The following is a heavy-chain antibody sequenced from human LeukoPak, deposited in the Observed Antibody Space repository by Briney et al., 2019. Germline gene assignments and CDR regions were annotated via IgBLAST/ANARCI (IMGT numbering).Heavy chain of an antibody. CDR1: GYSFTTYW. CDR3: ARRGTLSLDY. D-gene: IGHD3/OR15-3a*01. CDR2: IYPGDSDT. Sequence: GESLKISCKGSGYSFTTYWIGWVRQMPGEGLESMGIIYPGDSDTRYSPSFQGQVTISVDKSINTAYLQWTSLEASDTAMYYCARRGTLSLDYWGQGTLVTVSS. J-gene: IGHJ4*02. V-gene: IGHV5-51*01.